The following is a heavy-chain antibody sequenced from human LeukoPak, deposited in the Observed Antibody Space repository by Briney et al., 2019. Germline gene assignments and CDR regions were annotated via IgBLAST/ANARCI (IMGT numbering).Heavy chain of an antibody. Sequence: GGSLRLSCAASGFTFSDYYMSWIRQAPGKGLEWVSCISSSGSTIYYADSVKGRFTISRDNAKNSLYLQMNSLRAEDTAVYYCARDRVGYCSSTSCYNYYYGMDVWGQGTTVTVSS. CDR1: GFTFSDYY. CDR2: ISSSGSTI. CDR3: ARDRVGYCSSTSCYNYYYGMDV. J-gene: IGHJ6*02. D-gene: IGHD2-2*01. V-gene: IGHV3-11*01.